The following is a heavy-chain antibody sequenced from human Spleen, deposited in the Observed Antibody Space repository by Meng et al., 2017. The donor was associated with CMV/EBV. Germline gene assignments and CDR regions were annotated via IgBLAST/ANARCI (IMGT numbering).Heavy chain of an antibody. J-gene: IGHJ4*02. CDR3: ARDRFTMVRGVRGLFDY. CDR2: IYVSGTT. CDR1: NGSVSSTNYY. D-gene: IGHD3-10*01. V-gene: IGHV4-61*01. Sequence: SETLSLTCTISNGSVSSTNYYWSWIRQPPGKGLEWIGYIYVSGTTNYNPSLKSRVTISVDTSKNQFSLKLSSVTAADTAVYYCARDRFTMVRGVRGLFDYWGQGTLVTVSS.